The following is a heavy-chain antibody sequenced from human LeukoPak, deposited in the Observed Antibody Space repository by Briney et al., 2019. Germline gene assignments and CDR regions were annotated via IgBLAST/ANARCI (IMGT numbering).Heavy chain of an antibody. V-gene: IGHV4-34*01. D-gene: IGHD3-3*01. CDR1: GGSFSGYY. J-gene: IGHJ4*02. CDR2: INHRGST. CDR3: ARGDLDY. Sequence: SETLSLTCAVYGGSFSGYYWSWIRQPPGKGLEWIGEINHRGSTNYNPSLKSRVTISVDTSKNQFSLKLSSVTAADTAVYYCARGDLDYWGQGTLVTVSS.